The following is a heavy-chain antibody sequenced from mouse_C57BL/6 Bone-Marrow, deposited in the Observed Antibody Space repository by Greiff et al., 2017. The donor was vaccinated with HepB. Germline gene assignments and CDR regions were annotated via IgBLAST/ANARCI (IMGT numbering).Heavy chain of an antibody. CDR3: ARVKTVYYFDC. CDR2: INPNNGGT. Sequence: EVQLQQSGPELVKPGASVKISCKASGYTFTDYYMNWVKQSHGKSLEWIGDINPNNGGTSYNQKFKGKATLTVDKSSSTAYMELRSLTSEDSAVYYCARVKTVYYFDCWGQGTTLTVSS. D-gene: IGHD4-1*01. J-gene: IGHJ2*01. V-gene: IGHV1-26*01. CDR1: GYTFTDYY.